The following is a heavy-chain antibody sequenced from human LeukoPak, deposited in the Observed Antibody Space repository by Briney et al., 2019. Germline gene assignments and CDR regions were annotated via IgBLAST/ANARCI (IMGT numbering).Heavy chain of an antibody. Sequence: GGSLILSCAASGFTFSDYNMNWVRQAPGKGLEWISYISSSSSTIYYADSVKGRFTISRDNAKNSLYLQMNSLRAEDTAVYYCAFSGNYGVYWGQGTLVTVSS. CDR2: ISSSSSTI. J-gene: IGHJ4*02. D-gene: IGHD1-26*01. CDR3: AFSGNYGVY. CDR1: GFTFSDYN. V-gene: IGHV3-48*01.